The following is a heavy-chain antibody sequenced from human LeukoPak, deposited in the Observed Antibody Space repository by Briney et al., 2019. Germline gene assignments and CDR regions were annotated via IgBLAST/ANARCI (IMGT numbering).Heavy chain of an antibody. CDR3: ARTEAFCSDTSCSNWFDP. Sequence: SETLSLTCTVSGGSTSSYYWSWIRQPPGKGLEWIGFISYTGSTNYNPSLKSRVTMSVDKSKNQFSLKLSSVTAADTAVYYCARTEAFCSDTSCSNWFDPWGQGTLVTVSS. V-gene: IGHV4-59*12. J-gene: IGHJ5*02. CDR2: ISYTGST. D-gene: IGHD2-2*01. CDR1: GGSTSSYY.